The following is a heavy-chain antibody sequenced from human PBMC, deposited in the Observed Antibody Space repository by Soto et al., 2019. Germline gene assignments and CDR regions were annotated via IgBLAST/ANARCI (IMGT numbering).Heavy chain of an antibody. D-gene: IGHD2-15*01. CDR3: ARCARAVGYGSGGSCYNWFDY. CDR1: GGTFSSYT. CDR2: IIPILGIA. V-gene: IGHV1-69*02. J-gene: IGHJ5*01. Sequence: ASVKVSCKASGGTFSSYTISWVRQAPGQGLEWMGRIIPILGIANYAQKFQGRVTITEDKSTSTAYMELSSLSSEDTAVYYCARCARAVGYGSGGSCYNWFDYWGQGTLVTVSS.